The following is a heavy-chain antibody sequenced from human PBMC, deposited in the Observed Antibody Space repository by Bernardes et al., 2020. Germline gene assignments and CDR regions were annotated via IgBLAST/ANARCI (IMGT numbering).Heavy chain of an antibody. V-gene: IGHV3-7*03. CDR1: GFILSAFW. CDR2: IKEDGSQK. Sequence: GGSLRLSCAASGFILSAFWMSWVRQAPGKGPEWVANIKEDGSQKYYVDSVKGRFTVSRDNAKNSLFLQMNSLIAGDTAVYYCARGINLSPWGQGTQVTVSS. J-gene: IGHJ5*02. D-gene: IGHD1-20*01. CDR3: ARGINLSP.